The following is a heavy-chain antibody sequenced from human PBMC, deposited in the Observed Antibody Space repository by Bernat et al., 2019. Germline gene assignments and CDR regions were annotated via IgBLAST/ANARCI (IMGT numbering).Heavy chain of an antibody. CDR3: ARAPENGGYYYVGGFDY. CDR1: GYTFTSYA. D-gene: IGHD3-22*01. J-gene: IGHJ4*02. V-gene: IGHV1-3*05. Sequence: QVQLVQSGAEEKKSGASVKVSCKASGYTFTSYAMHWVRQAPGQRLEWMGWINAGNGNTKYSQKFQGRVTITRDTSASTAYMELSSLRSEDTAVYYCARAPENGGYYYVGGFDYCGQGTLVTVSS. CDR2: INAGNGNT.